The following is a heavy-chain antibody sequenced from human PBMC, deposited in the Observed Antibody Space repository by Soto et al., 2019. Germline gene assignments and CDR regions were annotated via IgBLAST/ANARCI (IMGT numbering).Heavy chain of an antibody. CDR2: IYYSGST. CDR3: AGHYSSGSRNWFDP. Sequence: PSETLSLTCSVSGGSINSSSYFWGWVRQPPGKGLEWIGSIYYSGSTYYNPSLRSRVTISVDTSKNQFSLKLSSVTAADTAVFYCAGHYSSGSRNWFDPWGQGTLVTV. V-gene: IGHV4-39*01. CDR1: GGSINSSSYF. J-gene: IGHJ5*02. D-gene: IGHD6-19*01.